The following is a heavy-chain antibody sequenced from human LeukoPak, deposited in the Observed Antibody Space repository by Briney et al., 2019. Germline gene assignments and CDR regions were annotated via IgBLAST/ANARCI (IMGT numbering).Heavy chain of an antibody. CDR2: IIPIFGTA. V-gene: IGHV1-69*13. D-gene: IGHD3-9*01. Sequence: SVKVSCKASGGTFSSYAISWVRQAPGQGLEWMGGIIPIFGTANYAQKFQGRVTITADESTSPAYMELSSLRSEDTAVYYCARGVDDILTGYYGGGMDVWGKGTTVTVSS. CDR3: ARGVDDILTGYYGGGMDV. CDR1: GGTFSSYA. J-gene: IGHJ6*04.